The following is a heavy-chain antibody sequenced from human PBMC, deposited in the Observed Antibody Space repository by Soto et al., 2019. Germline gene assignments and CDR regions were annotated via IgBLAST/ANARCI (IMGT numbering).Heavy chain of an antibody. CDR1: GFTFSSYG. Sequence: PGGSLRLSCAASGFTFSSYGMHWVRQAPGKGLEWVAVIWYDGSNKYYADSVKGRFTISRDNSKNTLYLQMNSLRAEDTAVYYCARDGAPDSSYSYGYFDYWGQGTLVTVSS. CDR2: IWYDGSNK. CDR3: ARDGAPDSSYSYGYFDY. D-gene: IGHD5-18*01. V-gene: IGHV3-33*01. J-gene: IGHJ4*02.